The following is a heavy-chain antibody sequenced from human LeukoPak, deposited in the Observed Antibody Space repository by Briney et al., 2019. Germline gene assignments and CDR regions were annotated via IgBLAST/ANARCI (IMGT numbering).Heavy chain of an antibody. V-gene: IGHV4-34*01. D-gene: IGHD3-9*01. J-gene: IGHJ4*02. CDR3: ARGWYDILTGPYYFDY. CDR1: GGSFSGYY. Sequence: TPSETLSLTCAVYGGSFSGYYWSWISQPPGNGLEWIGEINHSGSTNYNPSLKSRVTISVDTSKNQFSLKLSSVTAADTAVYYCARGWYDILTGPYYFDYWGQGTLVTVSS. CDR2: INHSGST.